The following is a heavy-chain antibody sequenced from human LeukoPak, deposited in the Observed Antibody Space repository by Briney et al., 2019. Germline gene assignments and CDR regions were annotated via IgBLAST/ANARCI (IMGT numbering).Heavy chain of an antibody. Sequence: SQTLSLTCTVSGGSISSGSYYWSWIRQPAGKGLEWIGRIYTSGSTNYNPSLKSRVTISVDMSKNQFSLKLSSVTAADTAVYYCARGTYYYDRFDYWGQGTLVTVSS. CDR1: GGSISSGSYY. CDR2: IYTSGST. CDR3: ARGTYYYDRFDY. D-gene: IGHD3-22*01. V-gene: IGHV4-61*02. J-gene: IGHJ4*02.